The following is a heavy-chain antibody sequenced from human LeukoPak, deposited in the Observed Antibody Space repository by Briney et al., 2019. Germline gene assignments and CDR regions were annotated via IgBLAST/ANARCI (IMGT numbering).Heavy chain of an antibody. D-gene: IGHD5-18*01. CDR3: ARYPTAMVSFDY. J-gene: IGHJ4*02. Sequence: SEALSLTCTVSGGSISSSDYYWGWIRQPPGKGLEWIGSIYYSGNTYYNPSLKSRVTISVDTSKNQFSLRLSFVTAADTAVYYCARYPTAMVSFDYWGQGTLVTVSS. CDR1: GGSISSSDYY. CDR2: IYYSGNT. V-gene: IGHV4-39*01.